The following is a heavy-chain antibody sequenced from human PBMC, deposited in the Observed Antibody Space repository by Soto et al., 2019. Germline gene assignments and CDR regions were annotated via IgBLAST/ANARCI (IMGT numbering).Heavy chain of an antibody. CDR3: AASSFGYSSGWNFDY. CDR2: ISYDGSNK. CDR1: GFTFNTYG. V-gene: IGHV3-30*03. Sequence: GGSLRLSCAASGFTFNTYGMHWVRQAPGKGLEWVAVISYDGSNKYYADSVKGRFTISRDNSKNTLYLQMNSLRAEDTAVYYCAASSFGYSSGWNFDYWGQGTLVTVSS. J-gene: IGHJ4*02. D-gene: IGHD6-19*01.